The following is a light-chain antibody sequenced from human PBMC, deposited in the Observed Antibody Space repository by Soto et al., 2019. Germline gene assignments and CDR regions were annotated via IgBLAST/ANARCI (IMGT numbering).Light chain of an antibody. CDR2: EVT. V-gene: IGLV2-8*01. CDR1: SSDVGGYNY. Sequence: QSALTQPPSASGSPGQSVTISCTGTSSDVGGYNYVSWYQQHPGQAPKLMIYEVTKRPSGVPDRFSGSKSGNTASLTVSGLQAEDEAGYYCSSYAGSNNFVVFGGGTKLTVL. J-gene: IGLJ2*01. CDR3: SSYAGSNNFVV.